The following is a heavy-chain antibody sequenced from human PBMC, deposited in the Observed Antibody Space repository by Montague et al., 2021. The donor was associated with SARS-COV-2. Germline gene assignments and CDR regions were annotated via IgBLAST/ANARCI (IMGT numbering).Heavy chain of an antibody. CDR3: ARDRYYQYWSGYYPPDY. Sequence: SLRLSCAASGFPFSTFWMTWVRQPPGKGLEWVATITQDGSEKYNVDSAKGRFTISRDNAKKSLSLQMNSLRAEDTAVYYCARDRYYQYWSGYYPPDYWGQGTLVAVSS. V-gene: IGHV3-7*03. CDR2: ITQDGSEK. CDR1: GFPFSTFW. D-gene: IGHD3-3*01. J-gene: IGHJ4*02.